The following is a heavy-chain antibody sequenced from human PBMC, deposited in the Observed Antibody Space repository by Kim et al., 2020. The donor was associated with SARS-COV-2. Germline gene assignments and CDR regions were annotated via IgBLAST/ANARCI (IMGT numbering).Heavy chain of an antibody. CDR2: RSYDGSNK. J-gene: IGHJ6*01. V-gene: IGHV3-30*04. CDR3: ARDGGITIFGVVIPRSYYYGMDV. D-gene: IGHD3-3*01. Sequence: GGSLRLSCAASGFTFSSYAMYWVRQAPGKGLEWVAVRSYDGSNKYYVDSVKGRFTISRDNSKNTLYLQMNSLRAEDTAVYYCARDGGITIFGVVIPRSYYYGMDVWGQGTTVTVSS. CDR1: GFTFSSYA.